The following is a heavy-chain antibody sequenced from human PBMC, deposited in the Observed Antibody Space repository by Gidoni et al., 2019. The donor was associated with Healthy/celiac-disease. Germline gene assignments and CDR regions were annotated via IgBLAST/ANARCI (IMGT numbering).Heavy chain of an antibody. Sequence: EVQLLESGGGLVQPGGSLRLSCAASGFTFSSYAMSWVRQAPGKGLEWVSAISGSGGSTYYADSVKGRFTISRDNSKNTLYLQMNSLRAEDTAVYYCAKDLSADYDFWSGYPGLDYWGQGTLVTVSS. CDR1: GFTFSSYA. CDR3: AKDLSADYDFWSGYPGLDY. D-gene: IGHD3-3*01. CDR2: ISGSGGST. J-gene: IGHJ4*02. V-gene: IGHV3-23*01.